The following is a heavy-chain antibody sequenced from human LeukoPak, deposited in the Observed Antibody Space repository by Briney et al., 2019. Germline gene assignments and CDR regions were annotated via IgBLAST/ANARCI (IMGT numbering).Heavy chain of an antibody. J-gene: IGHJ4*02. D-gene: IGHD5-18*01. V-gene: IGHV3-21*01. CDR2: ISSSSSYI. CDR3: ARGKGYVDTAMVASLDY. CDR1: GFTFSSYS. Sequence: GGSLRLSCAASGFTFSSYSMNWVRQAPGKGLEWVSSISSSSSYIYYADSVKGRFTISRDNAKNSLYLQMNSLRAEDTAVYYCARGKGYVDTAMVASLDYWGQGTLVTVSS.